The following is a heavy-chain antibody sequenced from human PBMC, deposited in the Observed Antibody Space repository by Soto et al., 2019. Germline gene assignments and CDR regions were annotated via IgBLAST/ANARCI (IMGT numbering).Heavy chain of an antibody. J-gene: IGHJ6*02. D-gene: IGHD3-10*01. V-gene: IGHV3-30-3*01. Sequence: QVHLVESGGGVVQPGTSLRLSCAASGFTFSSYALHWVRQAPGKGLEWVAVISYDGSNKYYANSVKGRFTISRDNSKNTLFVQMNSLRPEDTAVYYCARDRIELWLEFNYYYGIDVWGQGTTVTVSS. CDR3: ARDRIELWLEFNYYYGIDV. CDR1: GFTFSSYA. CDR2: ISYDGSNK.